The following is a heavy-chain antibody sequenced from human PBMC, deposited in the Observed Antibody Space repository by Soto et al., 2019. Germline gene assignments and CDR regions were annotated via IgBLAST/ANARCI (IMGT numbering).Heavy chain of an antibody. D-gene: IGHD3-10*01. CDR1: GGTFSSYI. CDR3: TRLSIYYYGSGSSPRAIYGMDV. Sequence: SVKVSCKVSGGTFSSYIITWVRQAPGEGLEWMGRIIPMFDIINYAQKFQGRVTITADKSTNTAYMELTSLKSDDTAVYYCTRLSIYYYGSGSSPRAIYGMDVWGQGTTVTVSS. V-gene: IGHV1-69*02. J-gene: IGHJ6*02. CDR2: IIPMFDII.